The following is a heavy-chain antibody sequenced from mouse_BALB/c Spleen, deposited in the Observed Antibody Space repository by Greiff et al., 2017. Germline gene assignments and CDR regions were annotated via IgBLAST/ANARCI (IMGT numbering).Heavy chain of an antibody. Sequence: VQLLQSGPGLVRPGVSVKISCTASSFTFTDYAMHWVRQTPAKSLEWIGVISTSDGTTNYNQKLTGKATMTVDKSSSTAYMELARLTAEDSAVYYCARGEEVDSGYGYFDVWGAGTTVTVSS. V-gene: IGHV1S137*01. CDR1: SFTFTDYA. J-gene: IGHJ1*01. D-gene: IGHD1-3*01. CDR3: ARGEEVDSGYGYFDV. CDR2: ISTSDGTT.